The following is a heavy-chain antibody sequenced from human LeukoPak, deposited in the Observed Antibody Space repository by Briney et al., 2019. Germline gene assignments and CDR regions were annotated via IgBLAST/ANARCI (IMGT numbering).Heavy chain of an antibody. V-gene: IGHV4-59*01. CDR3: ARGQLDYYGSGSYPDWFDP. J-gene: IGHJ5*02. CDR2: IYYSGST. D-gene: IGHD3-10*01. CDR1: GGSISSYY. Sequence: PSETLSLTCTVSGGSISSYYWSWIRQPPGKGLEWIGYIYYSGSTYYNPSLKSRVTISVDTSKNQFSLKLSSVTAADTAVYYCARGQLDYYGSGSYPDWFDPWGQGTLVTVSS.